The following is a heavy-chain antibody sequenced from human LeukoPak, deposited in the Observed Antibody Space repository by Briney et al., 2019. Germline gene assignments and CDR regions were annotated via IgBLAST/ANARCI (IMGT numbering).Heavy chain of an antibody. CDR3: ASTLGYCSSTSCYLSAFDI. CDR1: GYTFTSYD. J-gene: IGHJ3*02. V-gene: IGHV1-8*01. CDR2: MNPNSGNT. Sequence: ASVKVSCKASGYTFTSYDINWVRQATGQGLEWMGWMNPNSGNTGYAQKFQGRVTMTRNTSISTAYMELSSLRSEDTVVYYCASTLGYCSSTSCYLSAFDIWGQGTMVTVSS. D-gene: IGHD2-2*01.